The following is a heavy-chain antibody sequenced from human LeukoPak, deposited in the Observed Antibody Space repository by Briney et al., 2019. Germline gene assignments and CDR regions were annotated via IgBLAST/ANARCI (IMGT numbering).Heavy chain of an antibody. J-gene: IGHJ6*03. CDR1: GLTFSSYA. Sequence: GGSLRLSCAFSGLTFSSYAMTWVRQAPGRGLEWVSAVSGGGGSTYYADSVRGRFTISRDNSKNTLYLQMNSLKAEDTAVYYCASDGAKFGALTYYYYYMDVGGKGTTVTVSS. CDR2: VSGGGGST. V-gene: IGHV3-23*01. D-gene: IGHD3-10*01. CDR3: ASDGAKFGALTYYYYYMDV.